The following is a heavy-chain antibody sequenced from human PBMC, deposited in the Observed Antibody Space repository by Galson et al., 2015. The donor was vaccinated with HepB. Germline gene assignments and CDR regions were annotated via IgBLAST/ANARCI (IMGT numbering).Heavy chain of an antibody. CDR3: ARSFGGSVVVPAAETDSFDY. J-gene: IGHJ4*02. Sequence: SVKVSCKASGGTFSSYAISWVRQAPGQGLEWMGGIIPIFGTANYAQKFQGRVTITADESTSTAYMELSSLRSEDTAVYYCARSFGGSVVVPAAETDSFDYWGQGTLVTVSS. CDR2: IIPIFGTA. D-gene: IGHD2-2*01. V-gene: IGHV1-69*13. CDR1: GGTFSSYA.